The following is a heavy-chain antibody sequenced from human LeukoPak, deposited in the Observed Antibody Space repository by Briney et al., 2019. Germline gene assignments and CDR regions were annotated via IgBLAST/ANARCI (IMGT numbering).Heavy chain of an antibody. CDR2: ISVSGGST. CDR3: AKAKAAGWFYFDY. Sequence: PGGSLRLSCTASGFTFSSYGMSWVRQAPGKGLEWVSAISVSGGSTYYTDSVKGRFTISRDNSKNTLYLQMNSLRAEDTAVYYCAKAKAAGWFYFDYWGQGTLVTVSS. J-gene: IGHJ4*02. CDR1: GFTFSSYG. V-gene: IGHV3-23*01. D-gene: IGHD6-25*01.